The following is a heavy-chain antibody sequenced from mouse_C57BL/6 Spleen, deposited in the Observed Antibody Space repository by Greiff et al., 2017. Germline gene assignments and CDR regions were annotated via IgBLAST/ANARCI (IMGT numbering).Heavy chain of an antibody. V-gene: IGHV1-64*01. Sequence: QVQLQQPGAELVKPGASVKLSCKASGYTFTSYWMHWVKQRPGQGLEWIGMIHPNSGSTNYNEKFKSKATLTVDKSSSTAYMQLSSLTSEDSAVYYCARSHYDYDYYARDYWGQGTSVTVSS. CDR3: ARSHYDYDYYARDY. J-gene: IGHJ4*01. CDR1: GYTFTSYW. D-gene: IGHD2-4*01. CDR2: IHPNSGST.